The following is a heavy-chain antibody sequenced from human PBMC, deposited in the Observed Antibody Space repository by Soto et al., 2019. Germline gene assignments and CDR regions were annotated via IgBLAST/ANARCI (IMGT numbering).Heavy chain of an antibody. CDR2: ISYDGSNK. CDR3: AKDHYSSSWYRFGTYYYYGMDV. J-gene: IGHJ6*02. D-gene: IGHD6-13*01. Sequence: GGSLRLSCAASGFTFSSYGMHWVRQAPGKGLEWVAVISYDGSNKYYADSVKGRFTISRDNSKNTLYLQMNSLRAEDTAVYYCAKDHYSSSWYRFGTYYYYGMDVWGQGTTVTSP. CDR1: GFTFSSYG. V-gene: IGHV3-30*18.